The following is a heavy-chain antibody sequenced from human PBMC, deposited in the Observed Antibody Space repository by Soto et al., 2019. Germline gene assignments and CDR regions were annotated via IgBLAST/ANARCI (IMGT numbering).Heavy chain of an antibody. CDR1: GYTFTNYY. CDR2: IRPSGGRT. D-gene: IGHD5-18*01. J-gene: IGHJ4*02. Sequence: ASVKVSCKASGYTFTNYYIHWVRQAPGQGLEWLGIIRPSGGRTEYAQRFQGRVTMTRDTSTSTVYMELTSLTSEDTAVYYCAREPNESYYFDYWGQGALVTVSS. CDR3: AREPNESYYFDY. V-gene: IGHV1-46*01.